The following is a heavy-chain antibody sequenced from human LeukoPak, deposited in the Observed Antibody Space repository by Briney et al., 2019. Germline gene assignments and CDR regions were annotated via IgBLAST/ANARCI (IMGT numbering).Heavy chain of an antibody. CDR1: GGSVSSGSYY. V-gene: IGHV4-61*01. CDR3: ARSYYYGSGSYYLPH. D-gene: IGHD3-10*01. J-gene: IGHJ4*02. Sequence: SETLSLTCTVSGGSVSSGSYYWSWIRQPPGKGLEWIGYIYYSGSTNYNPSLKSRVTISVDTSKNQFSLKLSSVTAADMAVYYCARSYYYGSGSYYLPHWGQGTLVTVSS. CDR2: IYYSGST.